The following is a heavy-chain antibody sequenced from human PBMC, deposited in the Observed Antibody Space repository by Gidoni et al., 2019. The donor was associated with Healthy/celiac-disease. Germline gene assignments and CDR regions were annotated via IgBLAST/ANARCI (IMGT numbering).Heavy chain of an antibody. J-gene: IGHJ4*02. D-gene: IGHD6-19*01. Sequence: QVQLVQSGAEVKKPGASVQVSCKASGYTLTSYDINLVRQATGQGLEWMGWMNPNSGNTGYAQKFQGRVTMTRNTSISTAYMVLSSLRSEDTAVYYCARGQEKQWLDAFDYWGQGTLVTVSS. CDR3: ARGQEKQWLDAFDY. CDR1: GYTLTSYD. V-gene: IGHV1-8*01. CDR2: MNPNSGNT.